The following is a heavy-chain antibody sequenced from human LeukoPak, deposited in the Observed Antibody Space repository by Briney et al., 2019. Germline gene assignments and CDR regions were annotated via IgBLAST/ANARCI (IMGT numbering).Heavy chain of an antibody. V-gene: IGHV4-30-4*01. J-gene: IGHJ5*02. D-gene: IGHD3-22*01. CDR2: MYYSGST. CDR3: ARPYYYDSRIDP. CDR1: GGSISSGDYY. Sequence: SETLSLTCTVSGGSISSGDYYWSWIRQPPGKGLEWIGYMYYSGSTYYNPSLKSRATISVDTSKNQFSLKVRSVTAADTAVYCCARPYYYDSRIDPWGQGTLVTVSS.